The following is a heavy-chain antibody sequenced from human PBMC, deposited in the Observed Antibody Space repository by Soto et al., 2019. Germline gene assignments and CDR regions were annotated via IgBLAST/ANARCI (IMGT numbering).Heavy chain of an antibody. CDR2: IYPGDSDT. V-gene: IGHV5-51*01. Sequence: GGSLRLSCKGSGYSFTSYWIGLVRQMPGKSLEWMGIIYPGDSDTRYSPSFQGQVTISADKSISTAYLQWSSLKASDTAMYYCASQSGFTGVRGYYYYYGMDVWGQGPTVTVSS. D-gene: IGHD3-10*01. CDR3: ASQSGFTGVRGYYYYYGMDV. CDR1: GYSFTSYW. J-gene: IGHJ6*02.